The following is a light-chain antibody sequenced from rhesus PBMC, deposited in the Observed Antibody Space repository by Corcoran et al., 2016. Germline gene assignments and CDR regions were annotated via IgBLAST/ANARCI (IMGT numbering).Light chain of an antibody. Sequence: DIQMTQSPSSLSASVGDTVTITCQASQGISNNLAWYQQKPGKVLKFLSYAAYPLQSGVPSRFSGSVSGTDFTLTIISLQPEDFAPYNSQHGCGILFSFGQGTKVEI. CDR1: QGISNN. V-gene: IGKV1-25*02. J-gene: IGKJ2*01. CDR2: AAY. CDR3: QHGCGILFS.